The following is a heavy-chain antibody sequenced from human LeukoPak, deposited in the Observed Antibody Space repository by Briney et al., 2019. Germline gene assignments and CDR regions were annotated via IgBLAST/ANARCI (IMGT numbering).Heavy chain of an antibody. CDR2: ISSSSSYI. J-gene: IGHJ4*02. Sequence: GGSLRLSCAASGFTFSSYSMNWVRQAPGKGLEWVSSISSSSSYIYYADSVKGRLTISRDNAKNSLYLQMNSLRAEDTAVYYCASGLSRYFDWLTNWGQGTLVTVSS. CDR1: GFTFSSYS. D-gene: IGHD3-9*01. CDR3: ASGLSRYFDWLTN. V-gene: IGHV3-21*01.